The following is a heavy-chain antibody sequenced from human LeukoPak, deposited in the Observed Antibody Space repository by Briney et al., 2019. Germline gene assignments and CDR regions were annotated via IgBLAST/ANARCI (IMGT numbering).Heavy chain of an antibody. J-gene: IGHJ5*02. Sequence: SETLSLTCTVSGGSISSGGYYWSWIRQHPGKGLEWIGYLYYSGITFYNPSLKSPVTISVDTSKNQFSLKLSSVTDADTAVYYCARFGGYYVTFDGWGKVIIVTVAS. D-gene: IGHD3-3*01. CDR3: ARFGGYYVTFDG. CDR2: LYYSGIT. CDR1: GGSISSGGYY. V-gene: IGHV4-31*01.